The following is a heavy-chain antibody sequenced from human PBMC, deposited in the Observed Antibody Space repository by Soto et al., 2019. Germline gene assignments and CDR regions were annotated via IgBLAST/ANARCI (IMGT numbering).Heavy chain of an antibody. CDR3: ARQDYGGFGL. CDR2: IYYSGST. CDR1: GGSISRSSYY. Sequence: QLQLQESGPGLVKPSETLSLTCTVSGGSISRSSYYWGWIRQPPGKGLEWIGSIYYSGSTYYNPSLKRRLTISVDTSKNQFSLKLSSVTAADTAVYYCARQDYGGFGLWGQGTLVTVSS. J-gene: IGHJ4*02. D-gene: IGHD4-17*01. V-gene: IGHV4-39*01.